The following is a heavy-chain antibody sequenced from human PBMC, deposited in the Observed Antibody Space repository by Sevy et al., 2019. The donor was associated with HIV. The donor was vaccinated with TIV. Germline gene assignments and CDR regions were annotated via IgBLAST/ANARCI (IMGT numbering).Heavy chain of an antibody. CDR1: GYTFTGYY. CDR2: INPNSGGT. Sequence: ASVKVSCKASGYTFTGYYMHWVRQAPGQGLEWMGWINPNSGGTNYAQKFQGRVTMTRDTSISTAYMELSRLRSDDTAVYYCDYVVDTAMVSPFGYWGQGTLVTVSS. V-gene: IGHV1-2*02. J-gene: IGHJ4*02. CDR3: DYVVDTAMVSPFGY. D-gene: IGHD5-18*01.